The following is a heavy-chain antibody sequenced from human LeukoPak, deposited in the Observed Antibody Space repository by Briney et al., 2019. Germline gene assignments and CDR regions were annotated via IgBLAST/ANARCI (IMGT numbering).Heavy chain of an antibody. V-gene: IGHV1-69*05. CDR1: GGTFRRYA. CDR2: IIPIFGTA. J-gene: IGHJ4*02. CDR3: ARAVVGAITGIDY. Sequence: SVKVSCKASGGTFRRYAISWVRQAPGKGLEWMGGIIPIFGTANYAQKFQGRVTITTDESTSTAYMELSSLRSEDTAVYYCARAVVGAITGIDYWGQGTLVTVSS. D-gene: IGHD1-26*01.